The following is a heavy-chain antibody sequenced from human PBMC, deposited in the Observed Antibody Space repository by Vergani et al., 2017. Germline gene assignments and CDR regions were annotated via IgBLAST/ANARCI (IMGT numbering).Heavy chain of an antibody. V-gene: IGHV3-21*01. Sequence: EVQLVESGGGLVKPGGSLRLSCAASGFTFSSYSMDWVRQAPGKGLEWVSSISSSSSYIYYADSVKGRFTSSRDNAKNSLYLQMNSLRAEDTAVYYCARITTVTSPFWGQGTLVTVSS. CDR2: ISSSSSYI. D-gene: IGHD4-17*01. CDR3: ARITTVTSPF. J-gene: IGHJ4*02. CDR1: GFTFSSYS.